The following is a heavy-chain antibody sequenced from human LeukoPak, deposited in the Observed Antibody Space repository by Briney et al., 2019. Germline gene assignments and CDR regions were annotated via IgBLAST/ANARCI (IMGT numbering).Heavy chain of an antibody. Sequence: ASVKVSCEASGYTFTSYYIHWVRQAPGQGLEWMGIINPSGGSTSYAQKFQGRLTMSRDTSTSTVYMELSSLRSEDTAVYYCAREEGVVAGTFDFWGQGTLVTVSS. V-gene: IGHV1-46*03. D-gene: IGHD6-19*01. CDR1: GYTFTSYY. CDR3: AREEGVVAGTFDF. J-gene: IGHJ4*02. CDR2: INPSGGST.